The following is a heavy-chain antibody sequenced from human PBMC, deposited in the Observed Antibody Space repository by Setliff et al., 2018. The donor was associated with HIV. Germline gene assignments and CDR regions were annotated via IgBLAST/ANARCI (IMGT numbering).Heavy chain of an antibody. D-gene: IGHD3-3*01. J-gene: IGHJ3*02. V-gene: IGHV4-38-2*01. CDR3: ARVAWYYSFWSGLGDAFDI. Sequence: SETLSLTCAVSGYSISSGYYWGWIRQPPGKGLEWIGSIYTSGSTNYNPSLKSRVTISVDTSKNQCSLKLSSVTAADTAVYYCARVAWYYSFWSGLGDAFDIWGQGTMVTVSS. CDR2: IYTSGST. CDR1: GYSISSGYY.